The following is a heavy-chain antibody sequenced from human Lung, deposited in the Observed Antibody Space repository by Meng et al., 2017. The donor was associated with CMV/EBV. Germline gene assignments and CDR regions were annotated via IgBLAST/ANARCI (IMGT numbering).Heavy chain of an antibody. D-gene: IGHD3-9*01. CDR1: GFTFSSYG. CDR3: AKAQFGRYFDGRDGMDV. J-gene: IGHJ6*02. V-gene: IGHV3-33*06. CDR2: IWNDGSIK. Sequence: GESLKISCAASGFTFSSYGMHWVRQAPGKGLEWVAVIWNDGSIKYYADSVKGRFTISRDNSKNTLYLQMYSLRADDTAAYHCAKAQFGRYFDGRDGMDVWGQGTTVTVSS.